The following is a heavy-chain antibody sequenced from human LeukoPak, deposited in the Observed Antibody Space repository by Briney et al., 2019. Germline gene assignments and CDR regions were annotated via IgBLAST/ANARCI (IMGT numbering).Heavy chain of an antibody. CDR3: ARTGALAKYCSGGSCYSHYYYYMDV. Sequence: ASVKVSCKASGYTFTSYGISWVRQAPRQGLEWIGWISAYNGNTNYAQKLQGRVTMTTDTSTSTAYMELRSLRSEDTAVYYCARTGALAKYCSGGSCYSHYYYYMDVWGKGTTVTVSS. D-gene: IGHD2-15*01. V-gene: IGHV1-18*01. CDR1: GYTFTSYG. CDR2: ISAYNGNT. J-gene: IGHJ6*03.